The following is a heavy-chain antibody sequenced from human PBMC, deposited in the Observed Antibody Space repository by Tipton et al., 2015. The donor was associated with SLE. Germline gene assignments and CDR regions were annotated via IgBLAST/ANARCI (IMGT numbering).Heavy chain of an antibody. CDR3: ARGRYYYYGMDV. J-gene: IGHJ6*02. CDR1: GDSISTYY. V-gene: IGHV4-59*01. Sequence: TLSLTCTVSGDSISTYYWSWIRQPPGKGLEWIGYIYYSGSTYYNPSLKSRVTMSADTSKDQFSLNLSSVTAADTAVYYCARGRYYYYGMDVWGLGTTVTVSS. CDR2: IYYSGST. D-gene: IGHD3-10*01.